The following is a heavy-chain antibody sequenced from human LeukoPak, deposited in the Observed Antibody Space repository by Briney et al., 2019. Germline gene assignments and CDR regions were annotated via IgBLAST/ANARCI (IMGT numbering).Heavy chain of an antibody. J-gene: IGHJ4*02. CDR1: LGSISRYY. V-gene: IGHV4-59*01. D-gene: IGHD4/OR15-4a*01. CDR3: TGIVPYDYGYIDN. Sequence: LETLSLTCMFSLGSISRYYLSWMRQPPGKGLEWVGYVYFSGNTNYNTSLKSRVTISVATSKNQFSLKLNFVTPADTAVYYCTGIVPYDYGYIDNWGQGTLVTVSS. CDR2: VYFSGNT.